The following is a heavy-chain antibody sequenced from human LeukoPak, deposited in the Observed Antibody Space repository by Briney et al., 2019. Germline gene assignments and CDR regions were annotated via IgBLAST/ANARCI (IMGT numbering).Heavy chain of an antibody. V-gene: IGHV1-69*05. J-gene: IGHJ3*02. CDR3: ARGVKRYYDFWSGYYRANDAFDI. CDR1: GGTFSSSA. Sequence: SVKVSCKASGGTFSSSAISWVRQAPGQGLEWMGGIIPIFGTANYAQKFQGRVTITTDESTSTAYMELSSLRSEDTAVYYCARGVKRYYDFWSGYYRANDAFDIWGQGTMVTVSS. D-gene: IGHD3-3*01. CDR2: IIPIFGTA.